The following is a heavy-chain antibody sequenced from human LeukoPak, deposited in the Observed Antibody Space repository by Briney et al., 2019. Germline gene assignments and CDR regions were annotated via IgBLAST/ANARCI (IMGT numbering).Heavy chain of an antibody. D-gene: IGHD3-16*01. J-gene: IGHJ6*04. CDR1: GDTVSSNTAA. CDR2: TYYRSKWYN. Sequence: SQTLSLTCAISGDTVSSNTAAWNWIRQSPLRGLEWLGRTYYRSKWYNDYAVSVKSRISINPDTSKNQFSLQLNSVSPEDTAVYYCARDQRGRPVGGNFYYYGMDDWGKGTTVTVSS. CDR3: ARDQRGRPVGGNFYYYGMDD. V-gene: IGHV6-1*01.